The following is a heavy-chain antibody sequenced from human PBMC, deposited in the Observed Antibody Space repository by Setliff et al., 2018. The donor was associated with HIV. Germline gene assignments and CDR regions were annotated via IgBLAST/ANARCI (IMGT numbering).Heavy chain of an antibody. D-gene: IGHD7-27*01. Sequence: GGSLRLSCVSSTFILASYSMNWVRQAPGKGLEWVSSISSSGSYIYYADSLQGRFTISRDNADNSLFLQMNNLRLDDPGIYYCATNFSTFDYWGQGALVTVSS. CDR3: ATNFSTFDY. CDR1: TFILASYS. V-gene: IGHV3-21*04. CDR2: ISSSGSYI. J-gene: IGHJ4*02.